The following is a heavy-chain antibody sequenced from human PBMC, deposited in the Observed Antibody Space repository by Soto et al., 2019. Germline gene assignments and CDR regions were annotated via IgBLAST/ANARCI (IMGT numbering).Heavy chain of an antibody. Sequence: SVKVSCTASGGTFSRYTISWVRQAPGQGLEWMGRIIPILGIANYAQKFQGRVTITADKSTSTAYMELSSLRSEDTAVYYCAREGGVVPTRFDYWGQGTLVTVSS. V-gene: IGHV1-69*04. D-gene: IGHD2-2*01. CDR3: AREGGVVPTRFDY. CDR2: IIPILGIA. J-gene: IGHJ4*02. CDR1: GGTFSRYT.